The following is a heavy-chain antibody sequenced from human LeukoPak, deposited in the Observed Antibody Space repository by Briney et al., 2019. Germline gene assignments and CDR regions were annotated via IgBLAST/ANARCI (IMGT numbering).Heavy chain of an antibody. V-gene: IGHV3-74*01. Sequence: GGSLRLSCAASGFTFSSYWMHWVRQAPGKGLVWVSRINSDGSSTSYADSVKGRFTISRDNAKNTLYLQMNSLRAEDTAVYYCARSPSRVRGVDYYGMDVWGQGTTVTVSS. CDR2: INSDGSST. D-gene: IGHD3-10*01. CDR3: ARSPSRVRGVDYYGMDV. J-gene: IGHJ6*02. CDR1: GFTFSSYW.